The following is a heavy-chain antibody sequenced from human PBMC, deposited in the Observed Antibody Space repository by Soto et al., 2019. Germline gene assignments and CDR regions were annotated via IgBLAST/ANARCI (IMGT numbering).Heavy chain of an antibody. D-gene: IGHD3-22*01. J-gene: IGHJ4*02. CDR1: GGSISSGGYY. CDR3: ASINNYYDSSGYFAY. V-gene: IGHV4-31*03. CDR2: IYYSGST. Sequence: SETLSLTCTVSGGSISSGGYYWSWIRQHPGKGLEWIGYIYYSGSTYYNPSLKSRVTISVDTSKNQFSLKLSSVTAADTAVYYCASINNYYDSSGYFAYWGQGTLVTVSS.